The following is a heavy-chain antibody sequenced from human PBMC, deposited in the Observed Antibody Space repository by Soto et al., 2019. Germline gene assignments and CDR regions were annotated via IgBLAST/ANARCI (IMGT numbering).Heavy chain of an antibody. V-gene: IGHV3-74*01. CDR2: INFDGRST. D-gene: IGHD3-16*01. Sequence: EVQLVESGGGLVQSGGSLRLSCAASGFTFRNYWMHWVRQVPGKGLVWVSCINFDGRSTSYADSVKGRFTISRDNAKNTLYLQMNSLRTEDTAVDYCGRGVYDYVWGTPGRYYGMDVWGQGTTVTVSS. CDR1: GFTFRNYW. CDR3: GRGVYDYVWGTPGRYYGMDV. J-gene: IGHJ6*02.